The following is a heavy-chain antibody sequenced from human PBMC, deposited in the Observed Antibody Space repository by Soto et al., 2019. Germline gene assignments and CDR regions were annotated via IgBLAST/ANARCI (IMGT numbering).Heavy chain of an antibody. CDR3: ARAFFYQGSDSRGYSFDAFDF. CDR1: GYTFTSFG. CDR2: ISAHTGSS. Sequence: QVQLVQSGAEVKKPGASVKVSCKASGYTFTSFGMCWVRQAPGQGLEWMGWISAHTGSSEYAQRFQGRVTMTTDRATSTAYMELRSPRSDDTAVYYCARAFFYQGSDSRGYSFDAFDFWGPGTLVTVSS. D-gene: IGHD3-22*01. J-gene: IGHJ3*01. V-gene: IGHV1-18*01.